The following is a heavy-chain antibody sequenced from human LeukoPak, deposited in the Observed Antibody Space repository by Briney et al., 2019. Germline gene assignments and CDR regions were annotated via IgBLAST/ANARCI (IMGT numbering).Heavy chain of an antibody. D-gene: IGHD3-9*01. CDR2: IIPILGIA. V-gene: IGHV1-69*04. CDR1: GGTFSSYA. CDR3: AAVGLRYFDYYYGMDV. J-gene: IGHJ6*02. Sequence: SVKVSCKASGGTFSSYAISWVRQAPGQGLEWMGRIIPILGIANYAQKFQERVTITRDMSTSTAYMELSSLRSEDTAVYYCAAVGLRYFDYYYGMDVWGQGTTVTVSS.